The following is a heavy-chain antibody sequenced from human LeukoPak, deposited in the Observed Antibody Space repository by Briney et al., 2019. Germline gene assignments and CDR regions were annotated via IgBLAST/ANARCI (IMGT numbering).Heavy chain of an antibody. D-gene: IGHD2-2*01. CDR3: ARGRLPDYYFDY. CDR2: ISSNGGST. J-gene: IGHJ4*02. Sequence: SGGSLRLSCAASGFTFSSYAMHWVRQAPGKGLEYVSAISSNGGSTYYANSVKGRFTISRDNSKNTLYLQMGSLRAEDMAVYYCARGRLPDYYFDYWGQGTLVTVSS. V-gene: IGHV3-64*01. CDR1: GFTFSSYA.